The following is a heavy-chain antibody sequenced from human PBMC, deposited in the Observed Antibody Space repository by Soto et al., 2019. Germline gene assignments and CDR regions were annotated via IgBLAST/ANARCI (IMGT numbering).Heavy chain of an antibody. Sequence: PGGSLRLSCAASGFMFSAYVINWVRQAPGKGLEWVSDIESVGDTNYADSVKGRFTISRDNSRDTVYLQMDNLRSEDTAVYYCAIEDGGGPFDSWGHGTLVTVSS. J-gene: IGHJ4*01. D-gene: IGHD3-16*01. V-gene: IGHV3-23*01. CDR3: AIEDGGGPFDS. CDR2: IESVGDT. CDR1: GFMFSAYV.